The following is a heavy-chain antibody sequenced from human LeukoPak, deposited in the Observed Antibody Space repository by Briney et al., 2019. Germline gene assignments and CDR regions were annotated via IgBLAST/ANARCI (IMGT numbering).Heavy chain of an antibody. J-gene: IGHJ4*02. V-gene: IGHV1-18*04. CDR2: ISAYNGNT. Sequence: GASVKVSCKASGYTFTDYYIHWVRQAPGQGLEWMGWISAYNGNTNYAQKLQGRVTMTTDTSTSTAYMELRSLRSDDTAVYYCAREYCSGGSCYSADYWGQGTLVTVSS. CDR1: GYTFTDYY. CDR3: AREYCSGGSCYSADY. D-gene: IGHD2-15*01.